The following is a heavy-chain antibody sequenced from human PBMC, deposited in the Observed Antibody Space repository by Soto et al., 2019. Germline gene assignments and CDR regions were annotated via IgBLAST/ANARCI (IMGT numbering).Heavy chain of an antibody. CDR2: IYPGDSQT. D-gene: IGHD2-15*01. CDR3: ARQYYCSGGSCRGTYYYAMDV. J-gene: IGHJ6*02. CDR1: GYSFGSYW. Sequence: PGESLKISCKGSGYSFGSYWIGWVRQMPGKAMEWMGIIYPGDSQTRYSPSFQGQVTISVDKSITTAYLQWSSLKASDTAMYYCARQYYCSGGSCRGTYYYAMDVWGQGTTVTVSS. V-gene: IGHV5-51*01.